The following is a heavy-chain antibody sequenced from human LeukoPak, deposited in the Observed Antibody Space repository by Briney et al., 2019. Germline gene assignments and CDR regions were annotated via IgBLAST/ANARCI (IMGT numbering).Heavy chain of an antibody. CDR2: VSSSGGGM. J-gene: IGHJ3*01. Sequence: GSLRDTCAASGFTLSSYEMNWVRQAPGKGLEWVSYVSSSGGGMLYADSVKGRFTISRDNAKNSLSLQMSSLRVEDTAVYYCGRDLYGSGGDAFDCRGQGTVVTVSS. CDR3: GRDLYGSGGDAFDC. CDR1: GFTLSSYE. V-gene: IGHV3-48*03. D-gene: IGHD3-10*01.